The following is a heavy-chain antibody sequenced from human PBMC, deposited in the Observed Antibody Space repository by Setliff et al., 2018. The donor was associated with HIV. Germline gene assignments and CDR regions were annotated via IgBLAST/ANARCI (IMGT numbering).Heavy chain of an antibody. CDR2: ISSSGSTI. Sequence: GGSLRLSCAASGFTFDDYTMHWVRQAPGKGLEWVSYISSSGSTIYYADSVKGRFTISRDNAKNSLYLQMNSLRAEDTAVYYCARDDWTCSDGTCFPITFDYWGQGTLVTVSS. CDR3: ARDDWTCSDGTCFPITFDY. J-gene: IGHJ4*02. D-gene: IGHD2-15*01. V-gene: IGHV3-48*04. CDR1: GFTFDDYT.